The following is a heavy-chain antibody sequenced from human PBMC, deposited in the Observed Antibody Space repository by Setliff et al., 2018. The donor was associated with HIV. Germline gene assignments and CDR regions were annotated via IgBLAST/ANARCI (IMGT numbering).Heavy chain of an antibody. D-gene: IGHD1-26*01. CDR2: MNPNSGNT. V-gene: IGHV1-8*03. CDR1: GYIFTSYD. Sequence: GASVKVSCKASGYIFTSYDINWVRQATGQGLEWMGWMNPNSGNTGYAQKFQGRVTITRDTSINTAYMELSSLRSEDTAVYYCARGYLISGTQKSYYMDVWGKGTTVTVS. J-gene: IGHJ6*03. CDR3: ARGYLISGTQKSYYMDV.